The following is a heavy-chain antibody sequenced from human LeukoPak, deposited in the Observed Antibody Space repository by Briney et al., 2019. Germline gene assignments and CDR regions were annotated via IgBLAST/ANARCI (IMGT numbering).Heavy chain of an antibody. V-gene: IGHV3-74*01. CDR2: INSDGSST. D-gene: IGHD3-22*01. Sequence: GGSLRLSCTASGFTFSTYWMHWVRQAPGKGLVWVSRINSDGSSTTYADSVKGRFTISRDNAKNTLYLQMKSPRAEDTAVYYCATPFRDSSGSYYNDWFDPWGQGTLVTVSS. CDR3: ATPFRDSSGSYYNDWFDP. J-gene: IGHJ5*02. CDR1: GFTFSTYW.